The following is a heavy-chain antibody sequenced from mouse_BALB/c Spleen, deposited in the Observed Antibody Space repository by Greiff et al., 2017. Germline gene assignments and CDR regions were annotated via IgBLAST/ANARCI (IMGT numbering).Heavy chain of an antibody. Sequence: EVMLVESGGGLVKPGGSLKLSCAASGFAFSSYDMSWVRQTPEKRLEWVAYISSGGGSTYYPDTVKGRFTISRDNAKNTLYLQMSSLKSEDTAMYYCARHELRGGFAYWGQGTLVTVSA. J-gene: IGHJ3*01. V-gene: IGHV5-12-1*01. CDR2: ISSGGGST. D-gene: IGHD2-4*01. CDR3: ARHELRGGFAY. CDR1: GFAFSSYD.